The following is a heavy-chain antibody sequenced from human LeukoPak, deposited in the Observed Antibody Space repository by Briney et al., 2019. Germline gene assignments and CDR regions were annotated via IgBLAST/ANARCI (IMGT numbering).Heavy chain of an antibody. Sequence: GESLKISCKGSGYSFPSFWIGWVRQMPGKGLEWMGIIYPDDSYTTYSPSFQGQVTISTDKSISTAYLQWSSLKASDTAMYYCARQGSSSPFWWFDPWGQGTLVTVSS. V-gene: IGHV5-51*01. CDR2: IYPDDSYT. J-gene: IGHJ5*02. D-gene: IGHD6-6*01. CDR3: ARQGSSSPFWWFDP. CDR1: GYSFPSFW.